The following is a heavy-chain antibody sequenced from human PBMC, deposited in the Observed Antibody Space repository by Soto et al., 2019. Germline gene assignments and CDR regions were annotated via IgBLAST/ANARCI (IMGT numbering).Heavy chain of an antibody. V-gene: IGHV5-51*01. CDR3: ATTAANWFES. D-gene: IGHD4-17*01. J-gene: IGHJ5*01. CDR2: IYPGDSQT. CDR1: GYSFNNYW. Sequence: GESLKISCKGSGYSFNNYWIGWVRQMPGKGREWMGIIYPGDSQTRYGPSFQGQVTISVDKSISTAYLQWSSLKASDTAMYYCATTAANWFESWGQGTLVTVSS.